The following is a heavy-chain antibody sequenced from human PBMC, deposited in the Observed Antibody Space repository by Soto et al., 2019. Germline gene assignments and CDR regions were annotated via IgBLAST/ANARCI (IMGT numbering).Heavy chain of an antibody. V-gene: IGHV3-30-3*01. CDR2: ISYDGSNK. D-gene: IGHD3-16*01. CDR1: GFTFSSYA. CDR3: ARDGLLGYFDY. Sequence: QVQLVESGGGVVQPGRSLRLSCAASGFTFSSYAMHWVRQAPGKGLEWVAVISYDGSNKYYADSVKGRFTISRDNSKNTLYLQMNSLRAEDTAVCYCARDGLLGYFDYWGQGTLVTVSS. J-gene: IGHJ4*02.